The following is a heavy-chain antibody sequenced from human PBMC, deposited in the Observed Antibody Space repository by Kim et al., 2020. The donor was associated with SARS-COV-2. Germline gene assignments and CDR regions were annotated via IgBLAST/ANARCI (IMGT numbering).Heavy chain of an antibody. J-gene: IGHJ4*03. V-gene: IGHV4-34*01. CDR2: T. CDR3: GRDWSGGYFDY. Sequence: TNTNPSLRSRVTRSVDTSKNQFSLRLSSVTAADTAVYYCGRDWSGGYFDYWGQGTLVTVSS. D-gene: IGHD3-9*01.